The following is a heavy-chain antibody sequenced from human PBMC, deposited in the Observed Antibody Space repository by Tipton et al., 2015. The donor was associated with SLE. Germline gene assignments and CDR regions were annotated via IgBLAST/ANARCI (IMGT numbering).Heavy chain of an antibody. CDR2: ISWNSGSI. CDR3: AKATKTMIISDFFDY. V-gene: IGHV3-9*01. CDR1: GFTFDDYA. D-gene: IGHD3-22*01. Sequence: VQLVQSGGGLVQPGRSLRLSCAASGFTFDDYAMYWVRQAPGKGLEWVSGISWNSGSIGYADSVKGRFTISRDNAKNSLYLQMNSLRAEDTALYYCAKATKTMIISDFFDYWGQGTLVTVSS. J-gene: IGHJ4*02.